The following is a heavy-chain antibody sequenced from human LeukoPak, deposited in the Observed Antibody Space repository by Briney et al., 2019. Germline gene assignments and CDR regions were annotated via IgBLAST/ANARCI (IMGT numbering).Heavy chain of an antibody. CDR1: GFTFSSYE. Sequence: SGGSLRLSCAASGFTFSSYEMNWVRQAPGKGLEWVSYISSSGSTIYYADSVKGRFTISRDNSKNTLYLQMNSLRAEDTAVYYCAKEPRYSSSWRGDYYYMDVWGKGTTVTISS. J-gene: IGHJ6*03. D-gene: IGHD6-13*01. CDR2: ISSSGSTI. V-gene: IGHV3-48*03. CDR3: AKEPRYSSSWRGDYYYMDV.